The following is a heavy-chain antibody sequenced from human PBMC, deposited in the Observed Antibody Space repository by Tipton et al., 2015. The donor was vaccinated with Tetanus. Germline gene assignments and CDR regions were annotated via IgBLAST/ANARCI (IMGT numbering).Heavy chain of an antibody. J-gene: IGHJ3*02. CDR3: AGSQSWFAFDI. CDR1: GDSMTKYY. V-gene: IGHV4-59*01. D-gene: IGHD3-10*01. CDR2: IYSSGSA. Sequence: TLSLTCTVSGDSMTKYYWSWIRQPPGKGLEWIGNIYSSGSANYNPPLRSRVTISVAASKDRFSLKMISVTPADTAVYYCAGSQSWFAFDIWGQGTIVTVSS.